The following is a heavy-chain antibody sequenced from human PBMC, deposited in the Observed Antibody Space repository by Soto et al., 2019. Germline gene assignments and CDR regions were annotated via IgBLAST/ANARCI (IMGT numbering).Heavy chain of an antibody. J-gene: IGHJ4*02. CDR1: GYSFANYW. CDR2: IYPGDSDT. Sequence: GESLKISCKGSGYSFANYWIGWVRQMPGKGLEWMGIIYPGDSDTRYSPSFQGQVTISADKSISTAYLQWSSLKASDTAMYYCASSAYDSSGYYSYYFDYWGQGTLVTVSS. CDR3: ASSAYDSSGYYSYYFDY. D-gene: IGHD3-22*01. V-gene: IGHV5-51*01.